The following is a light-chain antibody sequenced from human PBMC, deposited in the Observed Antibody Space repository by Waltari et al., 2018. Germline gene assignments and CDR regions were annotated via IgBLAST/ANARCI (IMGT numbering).Light chain of an antibody. J-gene: IGLJ2*01. CDR3: QLWDSSSDHVL. Sequence: SFVLTQPPSVSVAPGKTARITCGGNNIGSKSVHWYQQKPGQAPVLVIYYDNDRPSGIPERFSGSNSGNTATLTITRVEAWDEAAYYCQLWDSSSDHVLFGGGTKLTVL. CDR1: NIGSKS. V-gene: IGLV3-21*04. CDR2: YDN.